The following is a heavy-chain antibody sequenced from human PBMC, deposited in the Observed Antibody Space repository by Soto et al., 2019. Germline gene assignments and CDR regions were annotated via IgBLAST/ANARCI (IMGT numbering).Heavy chain of an antibody. J-gene: IGHJ6*02. CDR2: IYYSGSI. D-gene: IGHD2-21*02. CDR3: AREDDGGDRDYYGLDV. V-gene: IGHV4-59*12. CDR1: GVSISSYY. Sequence: SETLSLTCTVSGVSISSYYWTWIRQPPGKGLEWIGYIYYSGSIMYNPSFKSRLTMAVDTTKNQFSLQLTSVTAADTAVYFCAREDDGGDRDYYGLDVWGQGTTVTVSS.